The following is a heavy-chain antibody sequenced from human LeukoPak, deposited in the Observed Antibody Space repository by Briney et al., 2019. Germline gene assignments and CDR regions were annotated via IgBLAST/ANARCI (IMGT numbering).Heavy chain of an antibody. V-gene: IGHV3-64D*09. CDR2: ISSTGGST. CDR1: GFTFSTYW. CDR3: VKGVVVPAAMIPPFDY. D-gene: IGHD2-2*01. J-gene: IGHJ4*02. Sequence: PGGSLRLSCAASGFTFSTYWMHWVCQALGEGLEYVSAISSTGGSTYYADSVKGRFSNSRDNSQNTLYLQLSSLRAEDSDVYYCVKGVVVPAAMIPPFDYWGQGTLVTVSS.